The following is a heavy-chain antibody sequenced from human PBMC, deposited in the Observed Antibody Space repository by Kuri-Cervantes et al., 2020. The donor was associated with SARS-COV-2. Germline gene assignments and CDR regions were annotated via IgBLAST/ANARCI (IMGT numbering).Heavy chain of an antibody. J-gene: IGHJ4*02. Sequence: ASVKVSCKASGYTFTGYYMHWVRQAPGQGLEWMGWINPNSGGTNYAQKFQGRVTMTRDTSISTAYMELSSLRSEDTAVYYCARVVGIRGYFDYWGQGTLVTVSS. CDR2: INPNSGGT. CDR3: ARVVGIRGYFDY. D-gene: IGHD3-10*01. CDR1: GYTFTGYY. V-gene: IGHV1-2*02.